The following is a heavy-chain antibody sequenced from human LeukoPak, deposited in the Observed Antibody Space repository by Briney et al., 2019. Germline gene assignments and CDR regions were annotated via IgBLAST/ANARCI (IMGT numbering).Heavy chain of an antibody. CDR2: INYSGST. CDR1: GDSISSTTYF. V-gene: IGHV4-39*01. CDR3: AVYSVSSGRFDP. Sequence: SETLSLTCTVSGDSISSTTYFWTWIRQPPGKGPEWIATINYSGSTYYNVSLRSRLTTSIDTSNNQFSLNLRSVTAADTAAYYCAVYSVSSGRFDPWGQGTRVTVSS. D-gene: IGHD5/OR15-5a*01. J-gene: IGHJ5*02.